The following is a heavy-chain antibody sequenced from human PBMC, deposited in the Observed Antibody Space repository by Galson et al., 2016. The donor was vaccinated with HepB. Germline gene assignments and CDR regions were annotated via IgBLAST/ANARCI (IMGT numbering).Heavy chain of an antibody. CDR1: GGSISNYC. Sequence: SETLSLTCTVSGGSISNYCWTWIRQPLGKGLEWIGYICDYGSTNYNPSLMSRVTISLDTSKSRFSLNLSSVTAADTAGYYCARRDYSSSTFDSWGQGTLVTVSS. CDR2: ICDYGST. J-gene: IGHJ4*02. V-gene: IGHV4-59*13. CDR3: ARRDYSSSTFDS. D-gene: IGHD6-6*01.